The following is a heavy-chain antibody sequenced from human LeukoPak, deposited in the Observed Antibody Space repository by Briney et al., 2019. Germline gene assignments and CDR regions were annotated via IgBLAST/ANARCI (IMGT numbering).Heavy chain of an antibody. D-gene: IGHD4-23*01. V-gene: IGHV1-69*02. CDR2: IIPILGIA. CDR1: GGTFSSYT. J-gene: IGHJ4*02. CDR3: ATRGSYGGPNLDY. Sequence: SAKVSCKASGGTFSSYTISWVRQAPGQGLEWMGRIIPILGIANYAQKFQGRVTITADKSTSTAYMELSSLRSEDTAVYYCATRGSYGGPNLDYWGQGTLVTVSS.